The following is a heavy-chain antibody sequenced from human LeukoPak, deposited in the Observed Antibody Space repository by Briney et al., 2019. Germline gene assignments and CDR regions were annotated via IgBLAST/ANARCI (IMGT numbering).Heavy chain of an antibody. V-gene: IGHV3-23*01. Sequence: GGSLRLSCAASGFTFSSYAMSWVRQAPGKGLEWVSAISGSGGSTYYADSVKGRYTISRDNSKNTLYLQMNSLRAEDTAVYYCAKDRYYYDSSGSLNYWGQGTLVTVSS. D-gene: IGHD3-22*01. CDR1: GFTFSSYA. J-gene: IGHJ4*02. CDR3: AKDRYYYDSSGSLNY. CDR2: ISGSGGST.